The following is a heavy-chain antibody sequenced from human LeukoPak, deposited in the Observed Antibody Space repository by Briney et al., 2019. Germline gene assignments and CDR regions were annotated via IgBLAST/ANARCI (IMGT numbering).Heavy chain of an antibody. J-gene: IGHJ4*02. D-gene: IGHD2-15*01. CDR2: ICGNDGKT. V-gene: IGHV3-23*01. Sequence: GGSLRLSCAASGFSFSTYAMSWVRQAPGKGLEWVSGICGNDGKTYYADSVKGRSTISRDNSKNTLHLQMNSLRAEDTALYYCAKDTGGSCYSAIAYWGQGALVTVST. CDR3: AKDTGGSCYSAIAY. CDR1: GFSFSTYA.